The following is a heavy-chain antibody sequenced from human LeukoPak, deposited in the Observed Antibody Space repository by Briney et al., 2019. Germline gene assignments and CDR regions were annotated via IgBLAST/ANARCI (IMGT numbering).Heavy chain of an antibody. CDR3: AKDISYYYDSSGYYAFLAFDI. V-gene: IGHV3-9*01. CDR1: GFTFDDYA. CDR2: ISWNSGSI. D-gene: IGHD3-22*01. Sequence: PGGSLRLSCAASGFTFDDYAMHWVRQAPGKGLEWVSGISWNSGSIGYADSVKGRFTISRDNAKNSLYLQMNSLRAEDTALYYCAKDISYYYDSSGYYAFLAFDIWGQGTMVTVSS. J-gene: IGHJ3*02.